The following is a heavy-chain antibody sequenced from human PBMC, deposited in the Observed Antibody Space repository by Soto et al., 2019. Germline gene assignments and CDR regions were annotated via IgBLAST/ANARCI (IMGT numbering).Heavy chain of an antibody. J-gene: IGHJ4*02. Sequence: SETLSLTCTVSGGSISSYYWSWIRQPPGKGLEWIGYIYYSGSTKYNPSLKSRVNISVDTSKNQFSLKLSSVTAADTAVYYCARSDGRYWGQGTLVTVSS. V-gene: IGHV4-59*01. CDR2: IYYSGST. CDR1: GGSISSYY. CDR3: ARSDGRY.